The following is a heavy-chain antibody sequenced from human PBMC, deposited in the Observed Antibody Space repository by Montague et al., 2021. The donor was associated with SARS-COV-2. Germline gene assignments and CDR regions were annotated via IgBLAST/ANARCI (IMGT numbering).Heavy chain of an antibody. Sequence: SETLSLTCTASGGSISTTNYYWAWIRQPPGKGLEWVGSIYNSDNTYYSPSLESRLTMSVDTSKNQFSLKLRSVTAADAAVYHCARAWRYGDYSGVHFAPWGQGTLVTVSS. J-gene: IGHJ5*02. D-gene: IGHD4-17*01. CDR3: ARAWRYGDYSGVHFAP. CDR1: GGSISTTNYY. V-gene: IGHV4-39*07. CDR2: IYNSDNT.